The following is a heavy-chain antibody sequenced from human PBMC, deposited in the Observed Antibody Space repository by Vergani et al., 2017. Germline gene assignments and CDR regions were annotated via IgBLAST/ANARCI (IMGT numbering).Heavy chain of an antibody. CDR1: GGSISSYY. CDR2: IYYSGST. V-gene: IGHV4-59*01. Sequence: QVQLPESGPGLVKPSETLSLTCTVSGGSISSYYWSWIRQPPGKGLEWIGYIYYSGSTNYNPSLKSRVTISVDTSKNQFSLKLSSVTAADTAVYYCARDRGDYSNYWVSGYFDYWGQGTLVTVSS. J-gene: IGHJ4*02. D-gene: IGHD4-11*01. CDR3: ARDRGDYSNYWVSGYFDY.